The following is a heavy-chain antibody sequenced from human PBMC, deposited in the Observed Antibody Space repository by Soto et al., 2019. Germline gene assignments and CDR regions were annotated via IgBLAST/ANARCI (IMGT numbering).Heavy chain of an antibody. V-gene: IGHV1-3*01. J-gene: IGHJ4*02. D-gene: IGHD3-10*01. Sequence: QVQLVQSGAEVKKPGASVKVSCKASGYTFTGYAMHWVRQAPGQRLEWMGWINAGNGNTKYSQKFQGRVTITRDTSASTAYMELSSLRSEDTAVYYCAREPEERSTFDYWGQGTLVTVSS. CDR1: GYTFTGYA. CDR3: AREPEERSTFDY. CDR2: INAGNGNT.